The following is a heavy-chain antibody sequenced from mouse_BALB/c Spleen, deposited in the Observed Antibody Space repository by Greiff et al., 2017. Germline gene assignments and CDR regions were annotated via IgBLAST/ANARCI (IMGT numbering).Heavy chain of an antibody. CDR2: IWAGGST. CDR1: GFSLTSYG. D-gene: IGHD2-4*01. CDR3: ARDRNYDYDEGYFDV. Sequence: VQVVESGPGLVAPSQSLSITCTVSGFSLTSYGVHWVRQPPGKGLEWLGVIWAGGSTNYNSALMSRLSISKDNSKSQVFLKMNSLQTDDTAMYYCARDRNYDYDEGYFDVWGAGTTVTVSS. J-gene: IGHJ1*01. V-gene: IGHV2-9*02.